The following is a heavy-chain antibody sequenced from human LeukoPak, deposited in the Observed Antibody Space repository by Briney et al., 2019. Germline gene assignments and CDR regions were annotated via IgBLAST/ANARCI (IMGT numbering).Heavy chain of an antibody. CDR2: INHSGST. CDR3: ARHGVGYSYGYDY. Sequence: SETLSLTCAVYGGSFSGYYWSWVRQPPGKGLEWIGEINHSGSTNYNPCLKSPVTISVDTSKNQFSLKLSSVTAADTAVYYCARHGVGYSYGYDYWGQGTLVTVSS. J-gene: IGHJ4*02. D-gene: IGHD5-18*01. CDR1: GGSFSGYY. V-gene: IGHV4-34*01.